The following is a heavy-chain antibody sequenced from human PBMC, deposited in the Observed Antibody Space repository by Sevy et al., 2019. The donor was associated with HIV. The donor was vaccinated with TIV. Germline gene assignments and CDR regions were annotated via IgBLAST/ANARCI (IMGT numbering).Heavy chain of an antibody. CDR3: ARAYCSGGRCYSLAF. V-gene: IGHV1-18*01. Sequence: ASVKVSCKASGYTFTTYRITWVRQAPGQGLESLGRISAHNGDTDYPQKFQGRVTMITDTSTSTAYMELRSLGSDDTAIYYCARAYCSGGRCYSLAFWGQGPLVTVSS. CDR2: ISAHNGDT. D-gene: IGHD2-15*01. J-gene: IGHJ4*02. CDR1: GYTFTTYR.